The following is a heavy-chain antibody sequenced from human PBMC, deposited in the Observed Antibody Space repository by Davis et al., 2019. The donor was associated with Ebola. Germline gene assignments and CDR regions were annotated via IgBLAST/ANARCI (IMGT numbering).Heavy chain of an antibody. CDR3: ARLDYDFWSGYYADNWFDP. CDR1: GGSTSRYY. Sequence: MPGGSLRLSCTVSGGSTSRYYWSWIRQPPGKGLEWLGYIYYSGSTNYNPSLKSRVTISVDTSKNQFSLKLSSLTAADTAVYYCARLDYDFWSGYYADNWFDPWGQGTLVTVSS. CDR2: IYYSGST. J-gene: IGHJ5*02. V-gene: IGHV4-59*01. D-gene: IGHD3-3*01.